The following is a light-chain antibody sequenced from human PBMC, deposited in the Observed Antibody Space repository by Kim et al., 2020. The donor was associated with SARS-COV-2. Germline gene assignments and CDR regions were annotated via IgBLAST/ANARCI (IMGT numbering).Light chain of an antibody. CDR1: QDISKY. CDR3: QQYDNVPFT. J-gene: IGKJ5*01. V-gene: IGKV1-33*01. CDR2: DAS. Sequence: ASVGDRVTITCRASQDISKYLDWYQQKPGKVPQLLIYDASTLETGVPSRFSGSGSGTDFALTISSLQPEDIALYYCQQYDNVPFTFGPGTRLDIK.